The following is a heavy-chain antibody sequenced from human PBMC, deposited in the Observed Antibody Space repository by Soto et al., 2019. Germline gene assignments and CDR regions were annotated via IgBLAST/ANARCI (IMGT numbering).Heavy chain of an antibody. V-gene: IGHV3-9*01. Sequence: EVQLVESGGGLVQPGRSLRLSCAAAGFTFDDYAMYWVRQAPGRGLEWVSAISWRGGHIAYADSVKGRFTISRDNAKSFLYLQMNSLRVEDSALYSCAKGGSATLITTAGTDNRFDPWGQGTLVTVSS. CDR3: AKGGSATLITTAGTDNRFDP. J-gene: IGHJ5*02. CDR2: ISWRGGHI. D-gene: IGHD6-13*01. CDR1: GFTFDDYA.